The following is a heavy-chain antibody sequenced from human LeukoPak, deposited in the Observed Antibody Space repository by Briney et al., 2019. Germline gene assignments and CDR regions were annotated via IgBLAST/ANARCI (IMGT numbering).Heavy chain of an antibody. J-gene: IGHJ4*02. CDR1: GFTFSDYY. Sequence: GGSLRLSCAASGFTFSDYYMSWIRQCPGKGQEWVSYISSSGFTIFYADSVMGRFTISKDNARNSLYLQMNSLRAEDTAVYYCARVLYGDYSPFDSWGQGTLVTVSS. CDR3: ARVLYGDYSPFDS. D-gene: IGHD4-17*01. CDR2: ISSSGFTI. V-gene: IGHV3-11*01.